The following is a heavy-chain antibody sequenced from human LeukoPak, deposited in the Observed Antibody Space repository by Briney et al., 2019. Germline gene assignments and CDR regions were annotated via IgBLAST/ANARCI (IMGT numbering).Heavy chain of an antibody. CDR3: TKARSASSSSCYNY. Sequence: GGSLRLSRAASGFTLSNYSMTWVRQAPGKGLEWVSSISGSDTSTYYADSVKGRFTISRDNSKNTLELQMDSLRAEDTAVYYCTKARSASSSSCYNYWGQGILVTVSS. V-gene: IGHV3-23*01. J-gene: IGHJ4*02. CDR2: ISGSDTST. CDR1: GFTLSNYS. D-gene: IGHD2-2*02.